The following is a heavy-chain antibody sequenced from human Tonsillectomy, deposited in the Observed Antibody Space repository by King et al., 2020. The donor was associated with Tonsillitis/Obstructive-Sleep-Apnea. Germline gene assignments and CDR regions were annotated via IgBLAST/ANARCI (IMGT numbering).Heavy chain of an antibody. CDR1: GGSISSYY. J-gene: IGHJ3*02. V-gene: IGHV4-59*01. CDR3: VRDMVLEAGGDAFDI. D-gene: IGHD2-8*01. Sequence: QLQESGPGLVKPSETLSLTCTFSGGSISSYYWSWIRQPPGKGLEWIGYNYYSGSTNYNPTLRNRVTISVDTSKNQFSLKLSSVTAADTAVYYCVRDMVLEAGGDAFDIWGEGTMVTVSS. CDR2: NYYSGST.